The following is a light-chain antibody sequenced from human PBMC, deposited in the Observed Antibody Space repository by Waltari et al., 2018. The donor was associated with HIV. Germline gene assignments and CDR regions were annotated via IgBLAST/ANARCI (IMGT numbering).Light chain of an antibody. J-gene: IGKJ2*01. CDR2: GAS. CDR3: HQYGYSPYT. CDR1: QRVGRSS. V-gene: IGKV3-20*01. Sequence: EIVLTQSPGTLSLSPGERATLSCRASQRVGRSSLAWYRQKPGQAPRLLIYGASSRATGIPDRFSGSGSGTDFSLTISRLEPEDSAVYHCHQYGYSPYTFGQGTKLEIK.